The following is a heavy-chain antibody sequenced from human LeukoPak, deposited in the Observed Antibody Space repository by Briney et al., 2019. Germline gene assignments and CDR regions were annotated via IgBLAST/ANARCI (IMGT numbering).Heavy chain of an antibody. CDR3: AVDWDWWELSNYAFDI. CDR2: IVVGSGNT. V-gene: IGHV1-58*01. D-gene: IGHD1-26*01. J-gene: IGHJ3*02. Sequence: ASVKVSCKASGFTFTSSAVQWVRQARGQRLEWIGWIVVGSGNTNYAQKFQERVTITRDMSTSTAYMELSSLRSEDTAVYYCAVDWDWWELSNYAFDIWGQGTMVTVSS. CDR1: GFTFTSSA.